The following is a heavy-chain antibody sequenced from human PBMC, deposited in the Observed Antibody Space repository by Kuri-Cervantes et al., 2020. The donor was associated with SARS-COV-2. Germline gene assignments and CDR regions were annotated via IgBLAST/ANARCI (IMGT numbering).Heavy chain of an antibody. CDR1: GFTFSGYA. J-gene: IGHJ6*02. D-gene: IGHD2-2*01. CDR2: ISGSGGSK. V-gene: IGHV3-23*01. CDR3: ARGLRTSRVYYYYGMDV. Sequence: GGSLRLSCAASGFTFSGYAMSWVRQAPGKGLEWVSAISGSGGSKYYADSVKGRFTISRGNSKNTLYLQMNSLRAEDTAVYYCARGLRTSRVYYYYGMDVWGQGTTVTVSS.